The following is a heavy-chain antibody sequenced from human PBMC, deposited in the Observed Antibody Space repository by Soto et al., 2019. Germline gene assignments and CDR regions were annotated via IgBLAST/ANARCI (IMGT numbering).Heavy chain of an antibody. CDR3: AHVYGSGSYYPYYFDY. CDR2: IYWDDDK. V-gene: IGHV2-5*02. D-gene: IGHD3-10*01. Sequence: QITLKESGPTLVKPTQTLTLTCTFSGLSLSTSGVGVGWIRQPPGKALEWLALIYWDDDKRYSPSLKSRLTITKDTSKNQVVLTMTNMDPVDTATYYCAHVYGSGSYYPYYFDYWGQGTLVTVSS. CDR1: GLSLSTSGVG. J-gene: IGHJ4*02.